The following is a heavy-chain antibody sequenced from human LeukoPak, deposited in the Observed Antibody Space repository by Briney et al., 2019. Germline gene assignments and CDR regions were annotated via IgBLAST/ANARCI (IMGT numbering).Heavy chain of an antibody. Sequence: GASVKVSCKASGGIFSSYAISWVRQAPGQGLEWMGRIIPILGIANYAQKFQGRVTITADKSTSTAYMELSSLRSEDTAVYYCARSYYGSGSYYVFDYWGQGTLVTVSS. CDR2: IIPILGIA. CDR1: GGIFSSYA. D-gene: IGHD3-10*01. V-gene: IGHV1-69*04. J-gene: IGHJ4*02. CDR3: ARSYYGSGSYYVFDY.